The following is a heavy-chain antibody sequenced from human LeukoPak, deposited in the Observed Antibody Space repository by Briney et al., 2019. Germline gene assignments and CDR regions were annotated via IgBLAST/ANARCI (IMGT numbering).Heavy chain of an antibody. D-gene: IGHD5-24*01. V-gene: IGHV4-61*02. CDR1: GGSISNSIYY. CDR3: ARDRGGYKDYYYYYMDV. Sequence: PSETLSLTCTVSGGSISNSIYYWGWIRQPAGKGLEWIGRIYTSGSTNYNPSLKSRVTISVDTSKNQFSLKLSSVTAADTAVYYCARDRGGYKDYYYYYMDVWGKGTTVTVSS. J-gene: IGHJ6*03. CDR2: IYTSGST.